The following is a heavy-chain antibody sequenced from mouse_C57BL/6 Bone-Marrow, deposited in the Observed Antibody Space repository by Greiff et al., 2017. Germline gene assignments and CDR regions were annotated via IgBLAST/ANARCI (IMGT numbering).Heavy chain of an antibody. D-gene: IGHD1-1*01. V-gene: IGHV1-81*01. CDR3: GREITTSWYFDV. CDR1: GYTFTSYG. CDR2: IYPRSGNT. J-gene: IGHJ1*03. Sequence: VQRVESGAELARPGASVKLSCKASGYTFTSYGISWVKQRTGQGLEWIGEIYPRSGNTYYNEKFKGKATLTADKSSSTAYMELRSLTSEDSAVYFCGREITTSWYFDVWGTGTTVTVSS.